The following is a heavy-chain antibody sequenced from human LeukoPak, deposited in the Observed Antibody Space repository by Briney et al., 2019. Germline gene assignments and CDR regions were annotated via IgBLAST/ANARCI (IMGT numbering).Heavy chain of an antibody. CDR1: GFTFSNYW. CDR3: AREGYYYDSSGYYQRGLTFDI. CDR2: IKQDGSEK. V-gene: IGHV3-7*03. Sequence: GGSLRLSCAASGFTFSNYWMSWVRQAPGKGLEWVANIKQDGSEKYYVDSVKGRFTISRGNSKDTLYLQMNSLRAEDTAVYYCAREGYYYDSSGYYQRGLTFDIWGQGTMVTVSS. J-gene: IGHJ3*02. D-gene: IGHD3-22*01.